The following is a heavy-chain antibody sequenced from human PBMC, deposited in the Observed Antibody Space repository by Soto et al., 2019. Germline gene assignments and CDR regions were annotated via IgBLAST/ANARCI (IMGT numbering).Heavy chain of an antibody. V-gene: IGHV1-18*04. CDR1: GYSFTIYG. J-gene: IGHJ6*02. D-gene: IGHD2-15*01. Sequence: ASVKVSGKASGYSFTIYGISCVLQSPLQWLDWMGWITTYNGNTKYAQDLQGRVTMTTDTSTSTAYMELRSLRSDDTAVYYCARFSGGVYNTYYFYYGMDVWGQGTTVTVSS. CDR2: ITTYNGNT. CDR3: ARFSGGVYNTYYFYYGMDV.